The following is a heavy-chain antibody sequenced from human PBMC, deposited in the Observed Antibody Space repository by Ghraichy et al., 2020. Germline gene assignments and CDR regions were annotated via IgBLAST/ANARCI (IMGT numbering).Heavy chain of an antibody. CDR1: GYTFTSYG. CDR2: ISAYNGNT. V-gene: IGHV1-18*01. J-gene: IGHJ5*02. Sequence: ASVKVSCKASGYTFTSYGISWVRQAPGQGLEWMGWISAYNGNTNYAQKLQGRVTMTTDTSTSTAYMELRSLRSDDTAVYYCARDQAGIAVAGRTGEHREVGATPPGGWFDPWGQGTLVTVSS. D-gene: IGHD6-19*01. CDR3: ARDQAGIAVAGRTGEHREVGATPPGGWFDP.